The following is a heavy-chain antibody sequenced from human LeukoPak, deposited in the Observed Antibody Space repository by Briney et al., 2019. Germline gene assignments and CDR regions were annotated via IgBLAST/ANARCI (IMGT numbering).Heavy chain of an antibody. CDR1: GFSFSNYG. CDR3: ATPLSASSTDY. D-gene: IGHD6-6*01. CDR2: IRYDSSKR. J-gene: IGHJ4*02. V-gene: IGHV3-30*02. Sequence: GGSLRLSCAASGFSFSNYGTNWVRQAPGKGLEWVADIRYDSSKRHYVDSVKGRFTISRDNSKNTLYLEMGSLRVEDTAVYYCATPLSASSTDYWGQGTMVTVSS.